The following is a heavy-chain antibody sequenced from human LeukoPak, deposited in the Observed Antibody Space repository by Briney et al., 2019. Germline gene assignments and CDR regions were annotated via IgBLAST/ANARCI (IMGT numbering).Heavy chain of an antibody. J-gene: IGHJ4*02. D-gene: IGHD7-27*01. V-gene: IGHV1-8*01. Sequence: ASVKVSCKASGYTFTSYDINWVRQATGQGLEWMGWMNPNSGNTGYAQKFQGRVTMTRNTSISTAYMELSSLRSEDTAVYYCARDRPSTSNWEPDYWGQGTLVTVSS. CDR1: GYTFTSYD. CDR3: ARDRPSTSNWEPDY. CDR2: MNPNSGNT.